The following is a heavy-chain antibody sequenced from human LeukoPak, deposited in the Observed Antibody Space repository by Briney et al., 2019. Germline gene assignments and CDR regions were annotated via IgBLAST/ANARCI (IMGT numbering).Heavy chain of an antibody. Sequence: ASVKVSCKASGYIFTGQYMHWVRQAPGQGLEWMGIINPSGGSTSYAQKFQGRVTMTRDTSTSTVYMELSSLRSEDTAVYYCARVGSSWYGINFDYWGQGTLVTVSS. V-gene: IGHV1-46*01. CDR1: GYIFTGQY. CDR3: ARVGSSWYGINFDY. D-gene: IGHD6-13*01. CDR2: INPSGGST. J-gene: IGHJ4*02.